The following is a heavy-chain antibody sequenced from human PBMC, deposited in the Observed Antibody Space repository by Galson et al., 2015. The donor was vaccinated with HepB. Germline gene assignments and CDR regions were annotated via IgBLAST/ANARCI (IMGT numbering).Heavy chain of an antibody. CDR2: ISSSSSTI. D-gene: IGHD3-3*01. CDR1: GFTFSSYS. CDR3: ASWRFLEGPGDVYYYYGMDV. V-gene: IGHV3-48*02. J-gene: IGHJ6*02. Sequence: SLRLSCAASGFTFSSYSMNWVRQAPGKGLEWVSYISSSSSTIYYADSVKGRFTISRDNAKNSLYLQMNSLRDEDTAVYYCASWRFLEGPGDVYYYYGMDVWGQGTTVTVSS.